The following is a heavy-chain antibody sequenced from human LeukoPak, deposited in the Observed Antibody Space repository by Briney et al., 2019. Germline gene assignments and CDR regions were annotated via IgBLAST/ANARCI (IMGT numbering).Heavy chain of an antibody. J-gene: IGHJ4*02. D-gene: IGHD3-3*01. CDR2: ISGSGGST. CDR3: AKDRLSDPYDFWSGYCRGDDY. CDR1: GFTFSSYA. Sequence: GGSLRLSCAASGFTFSSYAMSWVRQAPGKGLEWVSAISGSGGSTYYADSVKGRFTISRDNSKNTLYLQMNSLRAEDTAVYYCAKDRLSDPYDFWSGYCRGDDYWGQGTLVTVSS. V-gene: IGHV3-23*01.